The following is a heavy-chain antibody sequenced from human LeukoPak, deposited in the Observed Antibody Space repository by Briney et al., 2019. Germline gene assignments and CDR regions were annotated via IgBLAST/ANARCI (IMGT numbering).Heavy chain of an antibody. Sequence: ASVKVSCKTSGYTFISYGISWVRQAPGQGLEWMGWISAYNGNTNYAQTLQGRLTMTTDTSTSTAYMELRSLISDDTAVYYCARDGNYGVVVPAATDYGMDVWGQGTTVTVSS. D-gene: IGHD2-2*01. CDR2: ISAYNGNT. V-gene: IGHV1-18*01. CDR1: GYTFISYG. CDR3: ARDGNYGVVVPAATDYGMDV. J-gene: IGHJ6*02.